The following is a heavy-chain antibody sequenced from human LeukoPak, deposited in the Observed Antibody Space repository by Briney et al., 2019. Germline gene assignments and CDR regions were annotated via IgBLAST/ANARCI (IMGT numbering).Heavy chain of an antibody. Sequence: PGGSLRLSCAASGFTFSSYSMNWVRQAPGEGLEWGSAISSSSSYIYYADSVKGRFTISRDNAKNSLYLQMNSMRAEDTAVYYCARSYMLAVTVDAFDIWGQGTMVTVSS. J-gene: IGHJ3*02. CDR2: ISSSSSYI. CDR1: GFTFSSYS. D-gene: IGHD6-19*01. CDR3: ARSYMLAVTVDAFDI. V-gene: IGHV3-21*01.